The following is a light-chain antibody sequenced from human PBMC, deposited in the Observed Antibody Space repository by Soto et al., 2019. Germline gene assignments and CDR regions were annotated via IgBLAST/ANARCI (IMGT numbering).Light chain of an antibody. CDR1: SSDVGGYNY. Sequence: QSVLTQPASVSGSPGQSITISCTGTSSDVGGYNYVSWYQQHPGKAPKLMIYYVSNRPSGGSHRISGSKSGNTAFLTISGLQAEDEADYYCISYMRSRSLVFGTRTKLTVL. CDR2: YVS. J-gene: IGLJ1*01. CDR3: ISYMRSRSLV. V-gene: IGLV2-14*03.